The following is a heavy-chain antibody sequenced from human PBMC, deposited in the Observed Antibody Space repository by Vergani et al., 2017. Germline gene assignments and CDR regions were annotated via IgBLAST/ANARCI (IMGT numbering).Heavy chain of an antibody. CDR1: GFPFSSYG. D-gene: IGHD3-10*01. Sequence: QVQLVESGGGVVQPGRSLRLSCAASGFPFSSYGMHWVRPAPGKGLEGLAVISYDGSNKYYADSVTGRVNISRDNSKNTLYLQMDSLRAEDTGVYYCAKANYGAGFWAYYYYYYMDVWGRGTTVTVSS. CDR3: AKANYGAGFWAYYYYYYMDV. V-gene: IGHV3-30*18. CDR2: ISYDGSNK. J-gene: IGHJ6*03.